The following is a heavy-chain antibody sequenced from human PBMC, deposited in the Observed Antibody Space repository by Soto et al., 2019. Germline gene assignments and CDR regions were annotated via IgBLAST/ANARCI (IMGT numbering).Heavy chain of an antibody. CDR1: GGTFSSYA. Sequence: SGKVCVKASGGTFSSYAISLVRQAPGHGLEWMGGIIPIFGTSNYSQKFQGRVTITADESTSTAYMELSSLRSEDTAVYYCARDRYGYFDYWGQGTMVTVSS. CDR2: IIPIFGTS. J-gene: IGHJ4*02. CDR3: ARDRYGYFDY. D-gene: IGHD3-10*01. V-gene: IGHV1-69*13.